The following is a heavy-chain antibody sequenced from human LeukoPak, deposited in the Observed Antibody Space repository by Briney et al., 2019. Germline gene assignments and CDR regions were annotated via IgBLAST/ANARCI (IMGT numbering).Heavy chain of an antibody. CDR3: ARLSSSWNFDY. Sequence: GESLKISCQTSGYTFITYGIGWVRQMPGKGLEWMGTIYPADSDIRYSPSFQGQVTISADKSISTADLQWSSLRASDTAMYYCARLSSSWNFDYWGQGTLVTVSS. D-gene: IGHD6-13*01. J-gene: IGHJ4*02. CDR1: GYTFITYG. V-gene: IGHV5-51*01. CDR2: IYPADSDI.